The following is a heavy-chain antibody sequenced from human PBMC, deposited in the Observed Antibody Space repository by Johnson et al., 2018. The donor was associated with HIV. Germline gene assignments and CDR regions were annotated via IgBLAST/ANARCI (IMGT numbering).Heavy chain of an antibody. J-gene: IGHJ3*02. Sequence: QVQLVESGGGVAPPGRSLILSCAASRFTFSSYGMNWVRQAPGKGLEWVAVISYDGSNKYYADYVKGRFTISRDNSKNTLYLQMNSLRAEDTAVYYCAREGEYSSVLWKLSEDAFDIWGQGTMVTVSS. D-gene: IGHD6-19*01. CDR3: AREGEYSSVLWKLSEDAFDI. CDR1: RFTFSSYG. CDR2: ISYDGSNK. V-gene: IGHV3-30*03.